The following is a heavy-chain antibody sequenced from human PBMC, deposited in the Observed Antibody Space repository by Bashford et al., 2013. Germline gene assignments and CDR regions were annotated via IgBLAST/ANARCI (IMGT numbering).Heavy chain of an antibody. CDR3: ARVTSSSWYRYYYGMDV. J-gene: IGHJ6*01. CDR2: IYTSGST. V-gene: IGHV4-4*07. CDR1: GGSISSYY. D-gene: IGHD6-13*01. Sequence: SSETLSLTCTVSGGSISSYYWSWIRQPAGKGLEWIGRIYTSGSTNYNPSLKSRVTMSVDTSKNQFSLKLSSVTAADTAVYYCARVTSSSWYRYYYGMDVWGPRDHGHRLL.